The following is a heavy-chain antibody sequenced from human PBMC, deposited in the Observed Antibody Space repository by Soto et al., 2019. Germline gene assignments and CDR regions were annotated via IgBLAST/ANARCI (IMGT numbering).Heavy chain of an antibody. J-gene: IGHJ3*02. CDR3: YI. V-gene: IGHV4-59*01. Sequence: PSETLSLTCTVSGGSISSYYWSWIRQPPGKGLEWIGYIYYSGSTNYNPSLKSRVTISKNTLYLQMNRLKTEDTAVYYCTTWGYILTQGTMVTVSS. D-gene: IGHD2-8*01. CDR1: GGSISSYY. CDR2: IYYSGST.